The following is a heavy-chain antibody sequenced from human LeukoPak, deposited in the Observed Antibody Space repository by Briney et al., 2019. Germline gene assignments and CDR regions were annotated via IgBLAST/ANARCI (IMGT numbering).Heavy chain of an antibody. V-gene: IGHV3-30*03. Sequence: GRSLRLSCAASGFTFSSYGMHWVRQAPGKGLEWVAVISYDGSNKYYADSVKGRFTISRDNSKNTLYLQMNSLRAEDTAVYYCARWMGGFDYWGQGTLVTVSS. CDR2: ISYDGSNK. CDR3: ARWMGGFDY. J-gene: IGHJ4*02. CDR1: GFTFSSYG. D-gene: IGHD3-16*01.